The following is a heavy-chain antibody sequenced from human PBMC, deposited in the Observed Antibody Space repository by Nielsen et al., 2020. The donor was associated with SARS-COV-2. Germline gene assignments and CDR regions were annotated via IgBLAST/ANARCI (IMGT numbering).Heavy chain of an antibody. CDR1: GFTFSDHY. J-gene: IGHJ4*02. CDR3: ARDYYDTSGYLRNYFDH. D-gene: IGHD3-22*01. Sequence: GGSLRLFCAASGFTFSDHYMSWIRQAPGKGLEWISYISGGSTYTNYADSVEGRFTISRDDAENSLYLQMNSLRAEDTAVYYCARDYYDTSGYLRNYFDHWGQGTLVTVSS. V-gene: IGHV3-11*05. CDR2: ISGGSTYT.